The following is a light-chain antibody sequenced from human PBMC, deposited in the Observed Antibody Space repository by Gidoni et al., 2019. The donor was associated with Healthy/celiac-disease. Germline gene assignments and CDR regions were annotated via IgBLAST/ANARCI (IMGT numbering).Light chain of an antibody. J-gene: IGKJ2*04. Sequence: DIQMTQSPSSLSASVGDRVTITCRASQSISSYLNWYQQKPGKAPKLLIYAASSLQSGVPSRFSGSGSGTEFTLTISSLQPEDFATYYCQQSYSTPCSFGQGTKLEIK. CDR2: AAS. V-gene: IGKV1-39*01. CDR1: QSISSY. CDR3: QQSYSTPCS.